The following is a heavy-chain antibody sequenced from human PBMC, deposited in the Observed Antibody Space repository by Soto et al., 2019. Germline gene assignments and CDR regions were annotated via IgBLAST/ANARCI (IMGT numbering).Heavy chain of an antibody. V-gene: IGHV5-10-1*01. CDR1: GYSFTSYW. J-gene: IGHJ3*02. D-gene: IGHD3-9*01. CDR3: ARVLRYFDWLTGPLDAFDI. Sequence: GEALKISCKGSGYSFTSYWISCVRQMPGKGLEWMGRIDPSDSYTNYSPSFQGHVTISADKSISTAYLQWSSLKASYTAMYYCARVLRYFDWLTGPLDAFDIWGQGTMVAASS. CDR2: IDPSDSYT.